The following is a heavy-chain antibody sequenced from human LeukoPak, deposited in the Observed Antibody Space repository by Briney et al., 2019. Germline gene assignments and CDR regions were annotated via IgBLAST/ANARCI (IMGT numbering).Heavy chain of an antibody. CDR3: AAGVSGATRDFDY. D-gene: IGHD3-10*01. V-gene: IGHV1-58*02. CDR2: IAVGSGNT. CDR1: GFTFTSSA. Sequence: SVKVSCKASGFTFTSSAMQWVRQARGQRREWIGWIAVGSGNTNYAQKFQERVTITRDMSTSTAYMELSNLRSEDTAVYYCAAGVSGATRDFDYWGQGTLVTVSS. J-gene: IGHJ4*02.